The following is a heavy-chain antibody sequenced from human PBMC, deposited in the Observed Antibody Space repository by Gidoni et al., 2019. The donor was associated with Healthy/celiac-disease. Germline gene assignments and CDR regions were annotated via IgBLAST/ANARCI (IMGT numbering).Heavy chain of an antibody. D-gene: IGHD2-2*01. CDR2: IIPIFGTA. J-gene: IGHJ3*02. Sequence: QVQLVQSGAEVKKPGSSVKVSCKASGGTFSSYAISWVRQAPGQGLEWMGGIIPIFGTANYAQKFQGRVTITADKSTSTAYMELSSLRSEDTAVYYCARGGGRCSSTSSCLFDIWGQGTMVTVSS. CDR3: ARGGGRCSSTSSCLFDI. CDR1: GGTFSSYA. V-gene: IGHV1-69*06.